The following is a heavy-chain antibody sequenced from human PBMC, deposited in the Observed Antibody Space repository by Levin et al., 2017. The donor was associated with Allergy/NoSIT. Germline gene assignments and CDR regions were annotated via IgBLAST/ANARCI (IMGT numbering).Heavy chain of an antibody. J-gene: IGHJ3*02. CDR1: GYTFTFYG. D-gene: IGHD3-22*01. Sequence: ASVKVSCKSSGYTFTFYGISWVRQAPGQGLEWMGWISPYNGNTNYAQKLQGRVTMTADTSTSTAYMELRSLRSDDTAVYYCAREMAETAADSFDIWGQGTMVTVSS. CDR2: ISPYNGNT. CDR3: AREMAETAADSFDI. V-gene: IGHV1-18*01.